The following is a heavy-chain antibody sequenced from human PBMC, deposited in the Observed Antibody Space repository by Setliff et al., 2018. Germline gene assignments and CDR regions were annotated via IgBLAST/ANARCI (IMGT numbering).Heavy chain of an antibody. J-gene: IGHJ3*02. CDR2: INHSGST. D-gene: IGHD1-26*01. Sequence: SETLSLTCAVYGGSFSGYYWSWIRQPPGKGLEWIGEINHSGSTNYNPSLRSRVTMSVDTSKNQFSLKLTSVSAADTAVYYCARWGENSGRPDWRAFDIWGQGTMVTVSS. V-gene: IGHV4-34*01. CDR1: GGSFSGYY. CDR3: ARWGENSGRPDWRAFDI.